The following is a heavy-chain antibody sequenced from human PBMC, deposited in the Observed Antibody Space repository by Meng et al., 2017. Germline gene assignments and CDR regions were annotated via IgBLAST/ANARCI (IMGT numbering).Heavy chain of an antibody. V-gene: IGHV4-59*01. Sequence: QGQLQESGPGLVKPSETLSLTCTVSGGSISSYYWSWIRQPPGKGLEWIGYIYYSGSTNYNPSLKSRVTISVDTSKNQFSLKLSSVTAADTAVYYCAREGAYCSGGSCYYFDYWGQGTLVTVSS. D-gene: IGHD2-15*01. J-gene: IGHJ4*02. CDR3: AREGAYCSGGSCYYFDY. CDR2: IYYSGST. CDR1: GGSISSYY.